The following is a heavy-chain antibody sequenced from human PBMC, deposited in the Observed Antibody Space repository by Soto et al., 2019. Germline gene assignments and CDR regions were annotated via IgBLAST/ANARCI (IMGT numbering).Heavy chain of an antibody. Sequence: QVQLVESGGGVVQPGRSLRLSCAASGFTFSSYAMHWVRQAPGKGLEWVAVISYDGSNKYYADSVKGRFTISRDNSKNPLYLQMNSLRAEDTAVFYCARDRLQVVPIGGMDVWGQGTTVTVSS. J-gene: IGHJ6*02. CDR1: GFTFSSYA. V-gene: IGHV3-30-3*01. D-gene: IGHD6-6*01. CDR2: ISYDGSNK. CDR3: ARDRLQVVPIGGMDV.